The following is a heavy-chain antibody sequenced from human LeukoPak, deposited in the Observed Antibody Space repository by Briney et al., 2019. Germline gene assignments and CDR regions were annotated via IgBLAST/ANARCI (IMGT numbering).Heavy chain of an antibody. D-gene: IGHD2-15*01. CDR3: ARDHSCGGGSCYSRFDP. CDR2: IYYSGST. J-gene: IGHJ5*02. CDR1: GGSISSGVYY. Sequence: SETLSLTCTVSGGSISSGVYYWSWIRQHLGKGLEWIGYIYYSGSTYYNPSLKSRVTISVDTSKNQFSLKLSSVTAADTAVYYCARDHSCGGGSCYSRFDPWGQGTLVTVSS. V-gene: IGHV4-31*03.